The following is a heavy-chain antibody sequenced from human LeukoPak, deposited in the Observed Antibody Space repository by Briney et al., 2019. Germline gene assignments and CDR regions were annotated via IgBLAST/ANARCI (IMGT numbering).Heavy chain of an antibody. CDR1: GFTFSSYW. D-gene: IGHD3-3*01. J-gene: IGHJ3*02. Sequence: GGSLRLSCAASGFTFSSYWMHWVRQAPGKGLVWVSRINSDGSGTSYADSVKGRFTISRDNAKNTLYLQMNSLRAEDTAVYYCARAPYYDFWSGYYTDAFDIWGQGTMVTVSS. CDR2: INSDGSGT. V-gene: IGHV3-74*01. CDR3: ARAPYYDFWSGYYTDAFDI.